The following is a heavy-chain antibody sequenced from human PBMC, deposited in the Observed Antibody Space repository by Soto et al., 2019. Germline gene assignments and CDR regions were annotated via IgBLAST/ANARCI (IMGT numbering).Heavy chain of an antibody. CDR2: INHSGST. CDR3: AHKCSGGSCNDY. CDR1: GGSFSGYY. D-gene: IGHD2-15*01. Sequence: SETLSLTCAVYGGSFSGYYWSWIRQPPGKGLEWIGEINHSGSTNYNPSLKSRVTISVDTSKNQFSLKLSSVTAADTAVYYCAHKCSGGSCNDYWGQGILVTVSS. V-gene: IGHV4-34*01. J-gene: IGHJ4*02.